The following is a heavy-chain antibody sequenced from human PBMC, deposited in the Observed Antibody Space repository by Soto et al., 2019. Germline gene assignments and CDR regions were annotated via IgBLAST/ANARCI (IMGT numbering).Heavy chain of an antibody. Sequence: QVRLVQSGAEVKKPGASVKVSCKTSGYIFTNFDINWVRQASGQGLEWMGWMNPKTGNTGYARQFQGRVTLSRDVSKSTAYMEMNSLRAQDTAVYYCASGLDPWGQGTLVTASP. V-gene: IGHV1-8*01. J-gene: IGHJ5*02. CDR2: MNPKTGNT. CDR1: GYIFTNFD. CDR3: ASGLDP.